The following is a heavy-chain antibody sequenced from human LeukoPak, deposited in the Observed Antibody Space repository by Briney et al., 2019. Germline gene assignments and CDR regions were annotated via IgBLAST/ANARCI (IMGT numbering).Heavy chain of an antibody. D-gene: IGHD4-17*01. CDR3: AKVNYYGDYGEIRYFDL. CDR2: ISGSGGST. V-gene: IGHV3-23*01. J-gene: IGHJ2*01. Sequence: PGGSLRLSCAASGFTFSSYAMSWVRQAPGKGLEWVSAISGSGGSTYYADSVKGRFTISRDNSENTLYLQMNSLRAEDTAVYYCAKVNYYGDYGEIRYFDLWGRGTLVTVSS. CDR1: GFTFSSYA.